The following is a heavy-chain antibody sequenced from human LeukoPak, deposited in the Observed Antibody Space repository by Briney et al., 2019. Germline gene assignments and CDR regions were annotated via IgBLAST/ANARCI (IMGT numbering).Heavy chain of an antibody. CDR2: ISSSSSYI. CDR3: ARDNYDSSGYLFDY. D-gene: IGHD3-22*01. J-gene: IGHJ4*02. V-gene: IGHV3-21*01. Sequence: GGSLRLSCAASGFTFSSYSMNWVRQAPGKGLEWVSSISSSSSYIYYADSVKGRFTISRDNAKNSLYLQMDSLRAEDTAVYYCARDNYDSSGYLFDYWGQGTLVTVSS. CDR1: GFTFSSYS.